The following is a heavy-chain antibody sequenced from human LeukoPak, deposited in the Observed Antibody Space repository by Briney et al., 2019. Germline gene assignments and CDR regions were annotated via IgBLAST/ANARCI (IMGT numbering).Heavy chain of an antibody. Sequence: GGSLRLSCAASGFTFSSYWMSWVRQAPGKGLEGVANIKQDGSEKYYVDSVKGRFTISRDNAKNSLYLQMNSLRAEDTAVYYCARELRDYVWGSYRFIRQDWFDPWGQGTLVTVSS. CDR2: IKQDGSEK. CDR3: ARELRDYVWGSYRFIRQDWFDP. CDR1: GFTFSSYW. J-gene: IGHJ5*02. D-gene: IGHD3-16*02. V-gene: IGHV3-7*03.